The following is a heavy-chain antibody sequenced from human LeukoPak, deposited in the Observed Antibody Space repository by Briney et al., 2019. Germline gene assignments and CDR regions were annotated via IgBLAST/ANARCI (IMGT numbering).Heavy chain of an antibody. CDR1: GGSFSGYY. V-gene: IGHV4-34*01. CDR2: INHSGST. J-gene: IGHJ6*03. CDR3: ARGLNYDILTGWTYYYYMDV. D-gene: IGHD3-9*01. Sequence: SETLPLTCAVYGGSFSGYYGSWIRQPPGEGREWIWEINHSGSTNYNPSLKSRVTISVDTSKNQFSLKLSSVTAADTAVYYCARGLNYDILTGWTYYYYMDVWGKGTTVTVSS.